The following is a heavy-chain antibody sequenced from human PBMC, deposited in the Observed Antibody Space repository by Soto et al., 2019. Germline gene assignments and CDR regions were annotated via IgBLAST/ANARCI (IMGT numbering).Heavy chain of an antibody. Sequence: SETLSLTGTVSGGSISSGGYYWSWIRQHPGKGLEWIGYIYYSGGTYYNPSLKSRVTISVDTSKNQFSLKLSSVTAADTAVYYCARSGYYYDSSGFLDYWGQGTLVTVSS. CDR1: GGSISSGGYY. CDR3: ARSGYYYDSSGFLDY. CDR2: IYYSGGT. D-gene: IGHD3-22*01. J-gene: IGHJ4*02. V-gene: IGHV4-31*03.